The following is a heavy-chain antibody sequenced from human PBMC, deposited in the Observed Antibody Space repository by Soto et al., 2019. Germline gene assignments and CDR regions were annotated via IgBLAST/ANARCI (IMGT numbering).Heavy chain of an antibody. Sequence: GESLKISCKGSGYSFTSYWIGWVRQMPGKGLEWMGIIYPGDSDTRYSSYFQGQVTISAAKSISTAYLQWSSLKASDTAMYYCARHSGSGWYKGDYYYGMDVWGQGTTVTVSS. CDR2: IYPGDSDT. CDR1: GYSFTSYW. J-gene: IGHJ6*02. CDR3: ARHSGSGWYKGDYYYGMDV. V-gene: IGHV5-51*01. D-gene: IGHD6-19*01.